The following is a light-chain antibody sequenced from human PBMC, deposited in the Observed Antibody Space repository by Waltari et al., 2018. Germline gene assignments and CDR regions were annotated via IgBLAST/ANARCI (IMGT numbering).Light chain of an antibody. J-gene: IGKJ2*01. CDR3: QKYYTAPYT. CDR1: HSILYSSNNKNY. Sequence: DIVMTQSPDSLTVSLGERATINCKSRHSILYSSNNKNYLAWYQQKPGQPPNLLIYWASTRESGVPDRFSGSGSGTDFTLTISSLQAEDVAVYYCQKYYTAPYTFGQGTKLEIK. V-gene: IGKV4-1*01. CDR2: WAS.